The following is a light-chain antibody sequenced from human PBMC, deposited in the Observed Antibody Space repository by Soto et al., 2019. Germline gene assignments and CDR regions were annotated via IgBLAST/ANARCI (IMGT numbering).Light chain of an antibody. V-gene: IGKV3-20*01. CDR1: QSVRNNY. Sequence: EIVLTQSPGTLSLSPGERATLSCRASQSVRNNYLAWYQQQPCQATRLLIYGTSTRDTGIPASFSGGGSWKDFTLTISRLEPEDFAVYYCQQYGSSYTFGPGTKVEIK. CDR2: GTS. CDR3: QQYGSSYT. J-gene: IGKJ3*01.